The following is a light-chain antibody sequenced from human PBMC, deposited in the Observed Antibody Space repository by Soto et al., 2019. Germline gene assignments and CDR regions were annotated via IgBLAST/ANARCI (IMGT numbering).Light chain of an antibody. CDR1: SSKW. J-gene: IGKJ2*01. CDR3: QHTTDFT. CDR2: DVS. V-gene: IGKV1-5*01. Sequence: DIPMTHSPSTLAASVGDTVTMTCRSSSKWLAWYQKKPGKAPKLLIYDVSNLERGVPPRFSGSTSGAESTLTITGLQPDDLGTYYCQHTTDFTFGQGTKVEIK.